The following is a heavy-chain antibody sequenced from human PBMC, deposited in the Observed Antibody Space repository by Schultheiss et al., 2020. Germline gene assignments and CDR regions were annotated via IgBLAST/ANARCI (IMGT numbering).Heavy chain of an antibody. CDR3: ASRSSYYYYYGMDV. CDR2: MNPNSGNT. V-gene: IGHV1-8*01. CDR1: GYTFTSYD. Sequence: ASVKVSFKASGYTFTSYDINWVRQATGQGLEWMGWMNPNSGNTGYAQKFQGRVTMTRNTSISTAYMELSSLRSEDTAVYYCASRSSYYYYYGMDVWGQGTTVTVSS. J-gene: IGHJ6*02.